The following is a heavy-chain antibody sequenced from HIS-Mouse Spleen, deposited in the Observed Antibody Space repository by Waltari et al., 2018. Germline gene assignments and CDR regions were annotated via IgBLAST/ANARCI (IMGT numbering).Heavy chain of an antibody. J-gene: IGHJ3*02. D-gene: IGHD7-27*01. CDR2: ISYDGSNK. Sequence: QVQLVESGGGVVQPGRSLRLSCAASGFTFSSYAMHWVRQAPGKGLGWVAFISYDGSNKYYADSVKGRFTISRDNSKNTLYLQMNSLRAEDTAVYYCARGPLANWGYRAFDIWGQGTMVTVSS. CDR3: ARGPLANWGYRAFDI. CDR1: GFTFSSYA. V-gene: IGHV3-30-3*01.